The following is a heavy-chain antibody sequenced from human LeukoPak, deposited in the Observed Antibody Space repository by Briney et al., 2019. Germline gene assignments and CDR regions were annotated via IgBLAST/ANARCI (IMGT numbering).Heavy chain of an antibody. V-gene: IGHV3-49*04. J-gene: IGHJ6*03. CDR3: TRDGCSSTSCLPGYYYYYYMDV. D-gene: IGHD2-2*01. CDR2: IRSKAYGGTT. Sequence: SGGSLRLSCTASGFTFGDYAMSWVRQAPGKGLEWVGFIRSKAYGGTTEYAASVKGRFTISRDDSKSIAYLQMNSLKTEDTAVYYCTRDGCSSTSCLPGYYYYYYMDVWGKGTTVTVSS. CDR1: GFTFGDYA.